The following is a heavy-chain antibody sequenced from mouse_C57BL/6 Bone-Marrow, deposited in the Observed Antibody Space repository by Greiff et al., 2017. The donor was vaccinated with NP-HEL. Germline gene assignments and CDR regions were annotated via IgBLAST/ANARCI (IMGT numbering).Heavy chain of an antibody. CDR3: ARELLRRDWYFDV. J-gene: IGHJ1*03. CDR2: IYPGSGST. CDR1: GYTFTSYW. Sequence: QVQLQQPGAELVKPGASVKMSCKASGYTFTSYWITWVKQRPGQGLEWIGDIYPGSGSTNYNEKFKSKATLTVDTSSSTAYMQLSSLTSEDSAVYYCARELLRRDWYFDVWGTGTTVTVSA. D-gene: IGHD2-12*01. V-gene: IGHV1-55*01.